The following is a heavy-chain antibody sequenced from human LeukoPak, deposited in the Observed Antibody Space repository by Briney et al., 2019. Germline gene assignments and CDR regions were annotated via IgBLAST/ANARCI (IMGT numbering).Heavy chain of an antibody. CDR3: ARDLAYSRLDY. V-gene: IGHV3-7*01. CDR2: INPDGNKR. Sequence: GGSLRLSCAVSGLTFSGSWMDWVRQAPGKGLEWVASINPDGNKRYSADSVKGRFTISRDNAENSLYLQMNSLRVEDTAFYYCARDLAYSRLDYWGQGMLVTVSS. D-gene: IGHD5-18*01. J-gene: IGHJ4*02. CDR1: GLTFSGSW.